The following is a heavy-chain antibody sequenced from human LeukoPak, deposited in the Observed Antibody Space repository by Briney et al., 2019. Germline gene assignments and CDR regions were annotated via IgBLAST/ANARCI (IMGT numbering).Heavy chain of an antibody. CDR2: IYYSGST. Sequence: SETLSLTCTVSGGSISSYYWSWIRQPPGKGLEWIGYIYYSGSTNYNPSLKSRVTISVDTSKNQFSLKLSSVTAADTAVYYCARDFGDFAFDYWGQGTLVTVSS. CDR1: GGSISSYY. D-gene: IGHD3-3*01. V-gene: IGHV4-59*12. CDR3: ARDFGDFAFDY. J-gene: IGHJ4*02.